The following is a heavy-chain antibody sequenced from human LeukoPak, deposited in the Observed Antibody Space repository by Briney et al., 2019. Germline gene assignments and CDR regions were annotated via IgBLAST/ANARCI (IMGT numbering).Heavy chain of an antibody. J-gene: IGHJ4*02. CDR2: INHNGEMI. CDR3: ARDNDWAFHY. V-gene: IGHV3-48*02. CDR1: GFTFSNYV. D-gene: IGHD3-9*01. Sequence: PGGSLRLSCAASGFTFSNYVMSWVRQAPGMGLEWVSYINHNGEMIFYPDFVKGRFTISRDNAKNSLYLQMNSLRDEDTAVYYCARDNDWAFHYWGQGTLVTVSS.